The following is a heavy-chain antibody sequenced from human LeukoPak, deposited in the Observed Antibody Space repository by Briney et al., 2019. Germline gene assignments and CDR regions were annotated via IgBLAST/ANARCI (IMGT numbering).Heavy chain of an antibody. J-gene: IGHJ6*03. Sequence: SETLSLTCTVSGVSISSYYWSWIRQPAGKGLEWIGRIYTSGSTNYNPSLKSRVTMSVDTSKNQFSLKLSSVTAADTAVYYCARAHCSGGSCTKYYYYYYYMDVWGKGTTVTVSS. CDR3: ARAHCSGGSCTKYYYYYYYMDV. V-gene: IGHV4-4*07. CDR1: GVSISSYY. CDR2: IYTSGST. D-gene: IGHD2-15*01.